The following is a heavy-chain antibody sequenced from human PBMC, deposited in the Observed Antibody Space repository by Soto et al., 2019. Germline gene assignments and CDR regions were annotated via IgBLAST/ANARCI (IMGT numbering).Heavy chain of an antibody. J-gene: IGHJ4*02. CDR1: GYTFTSYS. CDR2: ISAYNGNT. Sequence: QVQLVQSGAEVKKPGASVKVSCKASGYTFTSYSISWVRQAPGQGLEWMGWISAYNGNTNYAQMLQGRVTMTTDTSPNIAYLEPGGRDLDDPARYYCTRDAPPADYWGQGTLVTVSS. V-gene: IGHV1-18*04. CDR3: TRDAPPADY.